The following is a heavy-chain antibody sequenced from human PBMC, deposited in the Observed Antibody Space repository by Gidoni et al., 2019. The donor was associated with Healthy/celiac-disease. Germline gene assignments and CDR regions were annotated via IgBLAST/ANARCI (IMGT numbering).Heavy chain of an antibody. CDR2: IYSGGST. CDR1: GFPVSSNY. Sequence: VQLVESGGGLVQPGGSLRLSFAASGFPVSSNYMSWVRQAPGKGLEWVSVIYSGGSTYYADSVKGRFTISRDNSKNTLYLQMNSLRAEDTAVYYCARDTPFDIWGQGTMVTVSS. J-gene: IGHJ3*02. CDR3: ARDTPFDI. V-gene: IGHV3-66*01.